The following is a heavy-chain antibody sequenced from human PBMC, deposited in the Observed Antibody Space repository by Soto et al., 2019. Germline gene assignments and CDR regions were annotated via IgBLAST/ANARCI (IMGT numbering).Heavy chain of an antibody. Sequence: PSETLSLTCTVSGGSISSSSYYWSWIRQPPGRGLEWIGFIYYAGSTKYNTSLNSRVTISVDTSKNQFSLKVSSVTAADTAVYFCARLGGYCSTTSCYGYYGMDVWGQGTTVTVSS. CDR3: ARLGGYCSTTSCYGYYGMDV. V-gene: IGHV4-61*05. CDR2: IYYAGST. J-gene: IGHJ6*02. CDR1: GGSISSSSYY. D-gene: IGHD2-2*01.